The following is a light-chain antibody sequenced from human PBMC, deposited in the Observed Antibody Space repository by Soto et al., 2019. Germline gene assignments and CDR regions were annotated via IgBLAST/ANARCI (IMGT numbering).Light chain of an antibody. CDR1: QSTSNW. Sequence: DLQMTQSPSTLPASVRDIVTITCPASQSTSNWLAWYQQKAGKAPTLLIYAASTLQSGVPSRFSGSGSGTDFTLTISCLQPEDFATYHCQHYYSYSWTFGQGTKVDIK. CDR3: QHYYSYSWT. CDR2: AAS. V-gene: IGKV1-5*01. J-gene: IGKJ1*01.